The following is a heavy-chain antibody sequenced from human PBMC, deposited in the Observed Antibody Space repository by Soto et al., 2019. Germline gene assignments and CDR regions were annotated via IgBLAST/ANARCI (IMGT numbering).Heavy chain of an antibody. Sequence: GGSLRLSCAASGFTFDDYAMHWVRQAPGKGLEWVSGISWNSGSIGYADSVKGRFTISRDNAKNSLYLQMNSLRAEDTALYYCAKDESSGWYVGPAFDIWGQGTMVTVSS. CDR1: GFTFDDYA. CDR3: AKDESSGWYVGPAFDI. D-gene: IGHD6-19*01. V-gene: IGHV3-9*01. CDR2: ISWNSGSI. J-gene: IGHJ3*02.